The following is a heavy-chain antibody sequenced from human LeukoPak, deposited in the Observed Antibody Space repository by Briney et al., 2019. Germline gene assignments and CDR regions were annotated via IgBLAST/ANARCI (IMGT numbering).Heavy chain of an antibody. CDR3: ASGPPFDY. Sequence: PSETLSLTCTVSDYSISNHYYWGWIRQPPGKGLEWIGSIYHSGNTYYNPSLKSRVTISVDTSKNQLSLKLSSVTAADTAVYYCASGPPFDYWGQGTLVTVSS. CDR2: IYHSGNT. J-gene: IGHJ4*02. V-gene: IGHV4-38-2*02. CDR1: DYSISNHYY.